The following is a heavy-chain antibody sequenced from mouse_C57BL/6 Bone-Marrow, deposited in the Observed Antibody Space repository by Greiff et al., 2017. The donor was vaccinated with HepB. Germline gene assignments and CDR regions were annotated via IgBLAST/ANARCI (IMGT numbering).Heavy chain of an antibody. V-gene: IGHV1-22*01. CDR1: GYTFTDYN. J-gene: IGHJ4*01. D-gene: IGHD2-10*01. CDR2: INPNNGGT. Sequence: EVQLQESGPELVKPGASVKMSCKASGYTFTDYNMHWVKQSHGKSLEWIGYINPNNGGTSYNQKFKGKATLTVNKSSSTAYMELRSLTSEDSAVYYCARFTYYDYYAMDYWGQGTSVTVSS. CDR3: ARFTYYDYYAMDY.